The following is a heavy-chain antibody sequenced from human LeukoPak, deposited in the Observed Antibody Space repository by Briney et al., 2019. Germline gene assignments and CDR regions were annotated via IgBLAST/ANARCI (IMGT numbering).Heavy chain of an antibody. J-gene: IGHJ6*02. CDR2: MNPNSGNT. V-gene: IGHV1-8*01. Sequence: ASVTVSCKASGCAFTSYDINWVRQAPGQGIEWMGWMNPNSGNTGYAQKFQGRVTMTRNTSISTAYMELSSLRSEDTAVYYCAKTAAGIWLDVWGQGTTVTVSS. CDR1: GCAFTSYD. D-gene: IGHD6-13*01. CDR3: AKTAAGIWLDV.